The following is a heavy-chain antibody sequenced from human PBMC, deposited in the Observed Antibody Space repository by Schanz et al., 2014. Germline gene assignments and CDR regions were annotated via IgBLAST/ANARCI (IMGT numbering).Heavy chain of an antibody. CDR1: GDSMSSGGYY. V-gene: IGHV4-31*03. CDR2: IYDSGNT. D-gene: IGHD3-16*01. Sequence: QVQLQESGPGLVKPSQTLSLTCNVSGDSMSSGGYYWNWIRQHPGKGLEWIGYIYDSGNTYYNPSLKSRVTISIDTSKSQFSLKLNSVTAADTAVYYCARGGVRDDNSPGTGVRDDYNPGTYWGQGTLVTVSS. J-gene: IGHJ4*02. CDR3: ARGGVRDDNSPGTGVRDDYNPGTY.